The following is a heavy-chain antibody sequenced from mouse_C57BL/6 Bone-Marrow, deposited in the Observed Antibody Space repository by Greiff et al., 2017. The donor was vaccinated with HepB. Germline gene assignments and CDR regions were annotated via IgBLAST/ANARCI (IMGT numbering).Heavy chain of an antibody. V-gene: IGHV1-82*01. CDR3: ARSITPVVAEAMDY. CDR2: IYPGDGDT. CDR1: GYAFSSSW. D-gene: IGHD1-1*01. Sequence: VMLVESGPELVKPGASVKISCKASGYAFSSSWMNWVKQRPGKGLEWIGRIYPGDGDTNYNGKFKGKATLTADKSSSTAYTQLSSLTSEDSAVYFCARSITPVVAEAMDYWGQGTSVTVSS. J-gene: IGHJ4*01.